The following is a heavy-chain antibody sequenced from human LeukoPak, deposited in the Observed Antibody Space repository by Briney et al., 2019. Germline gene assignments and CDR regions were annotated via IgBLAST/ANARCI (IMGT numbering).Heavy chain of an antibody. CDR2: ISWNSGSI. J-gene: IGHJ4*02. Sequence: GGSLRLSCAASGFTFDDYAMHWVRHAPGRGLEWVSGISWNSGSIDYADSVKGRFTISRDNAKNSLYLQMNSLRAEDTALYYCAKGRVIMATIEVYFDYWGQGTLVTVSS. V-gene: IGHV3-9*01. CDR1: GFTFDDYA. D-gene: IGHD5-24*01. CDR3: AKGRVIMATIEVYFDY.